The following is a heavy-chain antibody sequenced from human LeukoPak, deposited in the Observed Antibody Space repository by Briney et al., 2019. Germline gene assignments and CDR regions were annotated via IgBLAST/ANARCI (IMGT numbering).Heavy chain of an antibody. Sequence: HSGGSLRLSCAASGFNFNDSGMHWVRQAPGKGLEWVAVIWYDGSEKYYADSVKGRLTISRDNSKNTLYLQMNSLRADDTAVYYCARDGYYGSGRPFDYWGQGALVSASS. J-gene: IGHJ4*02. V-gene: IGHV3-33*01. CDR3: ARDGYYGSGRPFDY. CDR1: GFNFNDSG. CDR2: IWYDGSEK. D-gene: IGHD3-10*01.